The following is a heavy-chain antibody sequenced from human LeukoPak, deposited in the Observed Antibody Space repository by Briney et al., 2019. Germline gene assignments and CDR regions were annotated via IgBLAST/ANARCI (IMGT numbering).Heavy chain of an antibody. D-gene: IGHD4-17*01. V-gene: IGHV3-66*02. CDR3: ARDVAYGAAGY. Sequence: GGSLRLSCAASGFTFSSNYMSWVRQAPGKGREWGSIIYSGGSTYYTDYVRGRFTISRDNSKNTLYLQMNRLTTEDTAVYYCARDVAYGAAGYWGQGTLVTVSS. CDR1: GFTFSSNY. CDR2: IYSGGST. J-gene: IGHJ4*02.